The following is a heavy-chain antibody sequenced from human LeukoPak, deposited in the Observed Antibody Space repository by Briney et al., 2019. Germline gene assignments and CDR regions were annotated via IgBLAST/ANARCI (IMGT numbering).Heavy chain of an antibody. CDR1: GYTFSSYG. V-gene: IGHV1-18*01. CDR2: ISPYNGNT. D-gene: IGHD3-22*01. CDR3: ARVMYYYDSSGYWGPYGMDV. Sequence: GASVKVSCKASGYTFSSYGISWVRQAPGQGLEWMGWISPYNGNTEYGQKLQGRVTMTTDTSTSTAYMELRSLGSDDTAVYYCARVMYYYDSSGYWGPYGMDVWGQGTTVTVSS. J-gene: IGHJ6*02.